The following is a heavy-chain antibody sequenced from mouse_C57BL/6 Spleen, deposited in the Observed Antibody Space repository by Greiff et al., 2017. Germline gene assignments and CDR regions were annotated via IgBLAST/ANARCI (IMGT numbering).Heavy chain of an antibody. J-gene: IGHJ1*03. Sequence: VQLVESGPGLVAPSQSLSITCTVSGFSLTSYAISWVRQPPGKGLEWLGVIWTGGGTNYNSALKSRLSISKDNSKSQVFLKMNSLQTDDTARYYCARHITTVVGRYFDVWGTGTTVTVSS. CDR1: GFSLTSYA. V-gene: IGHV2-9-1*01. CDR2: IWTGGGT. CDR3: ARHITTVVGRYFDV. D-gene: IGHD1-1*01.